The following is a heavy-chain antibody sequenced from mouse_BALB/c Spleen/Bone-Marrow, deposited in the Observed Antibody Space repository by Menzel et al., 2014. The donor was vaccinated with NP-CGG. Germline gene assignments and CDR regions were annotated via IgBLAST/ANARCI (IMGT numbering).Heavy chain of an antibody. D-gene: IGHD2-4*01. V-gene: IGHV1-67*01. CDR1: GYTFTDYA. CDR3: ARGIYYDSTWFAY. CDR2: ISTYSGNT. J-gene: IGHJ3*01. Sequence: QVQLKESGPELVRPGVSVKISCKGSGYTFTDYAMHWVKQSHAKSLEWIGVISTYSGNTNYNQKFKGKATMTVDKFSSTAYMELARLTSEDSAIYYCARGIYYDSTWFAYWGQGTLVTVSA.